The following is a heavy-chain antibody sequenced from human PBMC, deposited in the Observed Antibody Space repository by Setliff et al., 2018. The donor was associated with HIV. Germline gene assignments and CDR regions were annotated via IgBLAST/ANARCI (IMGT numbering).Heavy chain of an antibody. Sequence: PSETLSLTCSVSAGSIRSGGYYWSWIRQPPGKGLEWIGYINFSGSTYYNPSLRSRTTISIDTSKNQFSLKVSSVTAADTAIYYCARLGVGYSTSWEHHFDFWGQGTLVTVS. CDR3: ARLGVGYSTSWEHHFDF. V-gene: IGHV4-31*03. D-gene: IGHD6-6*01. J-gene: IGHJ4*02. CDR1: AGSIRSGGYY. CDR2: INFSGST.